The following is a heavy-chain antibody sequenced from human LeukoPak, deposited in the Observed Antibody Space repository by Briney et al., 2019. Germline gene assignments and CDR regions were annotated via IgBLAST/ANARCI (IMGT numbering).Heavy chain of an antibody. D-gene: IGHD2-15*01. CDR1: GGSISSSSYY. J-gene: IGHJ4*02. Sequence: SETLSLTCTVSGGSISSSSYYWGWIRQPPGKGLEWIGSIYYSGSPYYNPSLKSRVTISVDTSKNQFSLKLSSVTAADTAVYYCARELGSENDYWGQGTLVTVSS. CDR2: IYYSGSP. CDR3: ARELGSENDY. V-gene: IGHV4-39*02.